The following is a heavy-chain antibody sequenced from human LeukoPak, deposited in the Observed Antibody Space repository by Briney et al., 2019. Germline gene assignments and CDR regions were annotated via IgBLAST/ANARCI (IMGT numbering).Heavy chain of an antibody. D-gene: IGHD3-10*01. Sequence: SETLSLTCTVSGGSISSYYWSWIRQPPGKGREWIGYIYYSGSINYNPSLKSRVTISVDTSKNQFSLKLSSVTAADTAVYYCARGPIWFGEEGAFDIWGQGTMVTVSS. CDR1: GGSISSYY. CDR2: IYYSGSI. J-gene: IGHJ3*02. V-gene: IGHV4-59*01. CDR3: ARGPIWFGEEGAFDI.